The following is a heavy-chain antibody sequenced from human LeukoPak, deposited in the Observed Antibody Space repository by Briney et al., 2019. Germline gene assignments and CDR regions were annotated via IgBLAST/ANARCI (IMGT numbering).Heavy chain of an antibody. J-gene: IGHJ4*02. CDR3: ARNSYGYFRFFDF. Sequence: ASVKVSCKSSGYTFTNYVTSWVRPAPGQGLEWMGWVSSSNGKTNYAQKFQGRVTMTADTSTTTAYLEVMSLRSDDTAVYHCARNSYGYFRFFDFWGQGTLVTVSS. CDR1: GYTFTNYV. CDR2: VSSSNGKT. D-gene: IGHD5-18*01. V-gene: IGHV1-18*01.